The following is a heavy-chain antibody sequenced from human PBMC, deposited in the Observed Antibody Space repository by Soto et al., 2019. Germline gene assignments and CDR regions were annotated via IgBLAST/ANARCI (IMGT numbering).Heavy chain of an antibody. D-gene: IGHD1-26*01. CDR1: GFTFSSYS. Sequence: EVQLVESGGGLVKPGGSLRLSCAASGFTFSSYSMNWVRQAPGKGLEWVSSISSSSSYIYYADSVKGRFTISRDNAKNSLYLQMNSLRAEDTAVYYCARDRVGATGFDYWGQGTQVTVSS. J-gene: IGHJ4*02. V-gene: IGHV3-21*01. CDR3: ARDRVGATGFDY. CDR2: ISSSSSYI.